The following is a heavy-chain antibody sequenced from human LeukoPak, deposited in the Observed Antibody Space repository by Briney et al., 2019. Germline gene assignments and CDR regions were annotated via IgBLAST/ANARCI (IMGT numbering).Heavy chain of an antibody. CDR2: IRSKAYGGTT. CDR3: TTQYSGSYWAHDY. V-gene: IGHV3-49*04. Sequence: GGSLRLSCTASGFTFDDYALNWVRQAPGKGLEWVSFIRSKAYGGTTEYAASVKGRFTSSRDDSKSIAYLQMNSLKTEDTAVYYCTTQYSGSYWAHDYWGQGTLVTVSS. D-gene: IGHD1-26*01. CDR1: GFTFDDYA. J-gene: IGHJ4*02.